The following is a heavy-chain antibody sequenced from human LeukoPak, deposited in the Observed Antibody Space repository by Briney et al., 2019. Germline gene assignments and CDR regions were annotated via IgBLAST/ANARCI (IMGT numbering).Heavy chain of an antibody. CDR2: MNPNSGTT. V-gene: IGHV1-8*03. D-gene: IGHD3-22*01. J-gene: IGHJ4*02. CDR3: AREDYYDSGSNDY. Sequence: ASVKVSCKASGGTFSSYAISWVRQATGQGLEWVGWMNPNSGTTAYAQKFQGRVTITRNTSISTAYMMLSSLRSEDTAIYYCAREDYYDSGSNDYWGQGTLVTVSS. CDR1: GGTFSSYA.